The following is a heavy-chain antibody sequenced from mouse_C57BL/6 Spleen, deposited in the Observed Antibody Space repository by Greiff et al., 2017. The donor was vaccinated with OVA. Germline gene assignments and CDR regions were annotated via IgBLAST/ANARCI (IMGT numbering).Heavy chain of an antibody. CDR1: GFHIKDYY. V-gene: IGHV14-1*01. CDR2: IDPEDGDT. J-gene: IGHJ4*01. Sequence: EVKLVESGAELVRPGASVKLSCTASGFHIKDYYMHCVKQRPDQGLEWIGRIDPEDGDTEYAPKFQGKATMTADTSSNTAYLQLSSLTSEDTAVYYCTATVVATPSAMDDGGQGTSVTVSS. D-gene: IGHD1-1*01. CDR3: TATVVATPSAMDD.